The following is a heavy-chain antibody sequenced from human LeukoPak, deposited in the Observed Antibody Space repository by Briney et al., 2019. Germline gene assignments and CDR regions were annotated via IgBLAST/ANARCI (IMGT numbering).Heavy chain of an antibody. CDR3: ARGYYDILTGYSYYYGMDV. D-gene: IGHD3-9*01. J-gene: IGHJ6*02. CDR2: IYYSGST. Sequence: SETLSLTCTVSGGSISNYFWSWIRQPPGKGLEWIGYIYYSGSTNYNPSLKSRVTISVDTSKNQFSLKLSSVTAADTAVYYCARGYYDILTGYSYYYGMDVWGQGTTVTVSS. CDR1: GGSISNYF. V-gene: IGHV4-59*08.